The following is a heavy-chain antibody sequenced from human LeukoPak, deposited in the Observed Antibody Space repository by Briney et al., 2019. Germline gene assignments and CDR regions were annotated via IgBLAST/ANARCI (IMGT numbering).Heavy chain of an antibody. J-gene: IGHJ4*02. Sequence: ASVKVSCRVSRKPLSELAVHWVRQSPTQGLEWMGGFDPEDAETVYTQKFQGRITMTEDKSTDTAYMELSGLRSEDSAVYFCSAFARGFNRGIPVAGYFNFWGQGTLVTVSS. D-gene: IGHD6-19*01. CDR3: SAFARGFNRGIPVAGYFNF. CDR1: RKPLSELA. CDR2: FDPEDAET. V-gene: IGHV1-24*01.